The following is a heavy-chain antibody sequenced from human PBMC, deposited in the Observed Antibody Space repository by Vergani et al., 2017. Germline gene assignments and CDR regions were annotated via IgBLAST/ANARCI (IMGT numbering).Heavy chain of an antibody. CDR1: GGSFSGYY. CDR2: INHSGST. CDR3: ARVTLHGSGRCKFDY. D-gene: IGHD3-10*01. J-gene: IGHJ4*02. V-gene: IGHV4-34*01. Sequence: QVQLQQWGAGLLKPSETLSLTCAVYGGSFSGYYWSWIRQPPGKGLEWIGEINHSGSTNYNPSLKSRVTISVETSKNQFSLKLSSVTAADTAVFYCARVTLHGSGRCKFDYWGQGTLVTVSS.